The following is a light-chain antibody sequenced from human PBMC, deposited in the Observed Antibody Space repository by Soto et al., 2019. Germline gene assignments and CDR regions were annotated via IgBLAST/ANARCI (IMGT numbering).Light chain of an antibody. Sequence: QSALTQPASVSGSPGQSIAISCTGTSSDVGAYKYVSWYQQYPGNAPKLMIYDVTERPSGVSDRFSGYKSGNTASLTISGLQAEDEADYYCSSFTTSSTVLFGGGTKLTVL. V-gene: IGLV2-14*03. CDR1: SSDVGAYKY. CDR3: SSFTTSSTVL. J-gene: IGLJ2*01. CDR2: DVT.